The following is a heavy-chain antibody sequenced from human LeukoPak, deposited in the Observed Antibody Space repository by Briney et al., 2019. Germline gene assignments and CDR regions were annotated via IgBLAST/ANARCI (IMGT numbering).Heavy chain of an antibody. CDR2: TYYSGST. V-gene: IGHV4-59*01. Sequence: SETLSFTCTVSGGSISSNYWSWIRQPPGKGLEWIGYTYYSGSTNYNPSLKSRVTISVDTSKNQFSLKLSSVTAADTAVYYCARLPPEDYDSSGSNAFDIWGQGTMVTVSS. D-gene: IGHD3-22*01. J-gene: IGHJ3*02. CDR3: ARLPPEDYDSSGSNAFDI. CDR1: GGSISSNY.